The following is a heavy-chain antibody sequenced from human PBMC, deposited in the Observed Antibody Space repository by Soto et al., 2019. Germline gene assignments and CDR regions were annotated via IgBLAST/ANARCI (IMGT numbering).Heavy chain of an antibody. Sequence: PGGSLRLSCAASWFTVSTNYLNWVRQAPGKGLGWVSVIFGDGSTYYADSVKGRFTISRDKSKNTVYLQMNSLRAEDTAVYYCARGPQSGETAMVRSYFDYWGQGTLVTVSS. CDR2: IFGDGST. D-gene: IGHD5-18*01. CDR3: ARGPQSGETAMVRSYFDY. CDR1: WFTVSTNY. V-gene: IGHV3-53*01. J-gene: IGHJ4*02.